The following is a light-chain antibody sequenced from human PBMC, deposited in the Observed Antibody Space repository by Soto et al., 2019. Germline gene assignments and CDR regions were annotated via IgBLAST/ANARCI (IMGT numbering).Light chain of an antibody. CDR2: VAS. CDR1: QSISTS. CDR3: QQYSNWPPVT. Sequence: EIVMTQSPATLSVSPGERATLSCRASQSISTSLAWYQHKPGQAPRLLISVASTRATGIPARFSGSGSGTEFTLTISSLQSEDFAVYYCQQYSNWPPVTFGKGTKVEIK. V-gene: IGKV3-15*01. J-gene: IGKJ1*01.